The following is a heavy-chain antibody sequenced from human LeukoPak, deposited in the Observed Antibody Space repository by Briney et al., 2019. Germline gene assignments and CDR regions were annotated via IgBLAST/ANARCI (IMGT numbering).Heavy chain of an antibody. CDR2: IIPIFGTA. D-gene: IGHD6-13*01. Sequence: ASVKVSCKASGGTFSSYAISWVRQAPGQGLEWMGGIIPIFGTANYAQKFQGRVTITTDESTSTAYMELSSLRSEDTAVYYCARDSRRGDSSSWSLAFDYWGQGTLVTVSS. CDR3: ARDSRRGDSSSWSLAFDY. V-gene: IGHV1-69*05. CDR1: GGTFSSYA. J-gene: IGHJ4*02.